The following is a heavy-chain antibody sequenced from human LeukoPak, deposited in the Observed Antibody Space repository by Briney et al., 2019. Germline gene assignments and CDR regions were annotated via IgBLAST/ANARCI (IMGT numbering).Heavy chain of an antibody. D-gene: IGHD3-10*01. CDR1: GGSVSSGSYY. J-gene: IGHJ5*02. CDR2: IYYSGSA. Sequence: SETLSLTCTVSGGSVSSGSYYWGWIRQPPGKGLEWIGYIYYSGSAKYNPSLKSRVTISVDTSKNQFSLKLTSVTAADTAVYYCARGFGDWGLSWFDPWGQGTLVTVSS. CDR3: ARGFGDWGLSWFDP. V-gene: IGHV4-61*01.